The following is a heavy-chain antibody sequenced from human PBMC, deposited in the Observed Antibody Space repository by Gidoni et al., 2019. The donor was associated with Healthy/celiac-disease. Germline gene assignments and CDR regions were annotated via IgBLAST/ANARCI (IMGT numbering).Heavy chain of an antibody. CDR2: ISSSGSTI. Sequence: EVQLVESGGGLVQPGGSLRLPCAASGFTFSSYEMNWVRQAPGKGLEWVSYISSSGSTIYYADSVKGRFTISRDNAKNSLYLQMNSLRAEDTAVYYCARVGGSIAADNDYWGQGTLVTVSS. D-gene: IGHD6-13*01. CDR1: GFTFSSYE. J-gene: IGHJ4*02. CDR3: ARVGGSIAADNDY. V-gene: IGHV3-48*03.